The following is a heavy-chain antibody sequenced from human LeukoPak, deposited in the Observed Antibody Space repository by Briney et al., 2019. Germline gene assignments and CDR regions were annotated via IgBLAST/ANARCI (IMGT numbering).Heavy chain of an antibody. CDR3: ARGVLEWLSRNYYMDV. CDR1: GGAFSSYA. CDR2: IIPIFGTA. Sequence: SVKVSCKASGGAFSSYAISWVRQAPGQGLEWMGGIIPIFGTANYAQKFQGRVTITTDESTSTAYMELSSLRSEDTAVYYCARGVLEWLSRNYYMDVWGKGTTVTVSS. V-gene: IGHV1-69*05. D-gene: IGHD3-3*01. J-gene: IGHJ6*03.